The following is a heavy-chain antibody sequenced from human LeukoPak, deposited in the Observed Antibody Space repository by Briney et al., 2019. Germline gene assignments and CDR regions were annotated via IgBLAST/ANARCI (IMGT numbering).Heavy chain of an antibody. CDR2: IYYSGST. Sequence: PSETLSLTCTVSGGSISSGVYYWSWIRQHPGKGLEWIGYIYYSGSTYYNPSLKSRVTISVDTSKNQFSLKLSSVTAADTAVYYCARSAAYYYGSGSYFPYWGQGTLVTVSS. V-gene: IGHV4-31*03. CDR1: GGSISSGVYY. CDR3: ARSAAYYYGSGSYFPY. D-gene: IGHD3-10*01. J-gene: IGHJ4*02.